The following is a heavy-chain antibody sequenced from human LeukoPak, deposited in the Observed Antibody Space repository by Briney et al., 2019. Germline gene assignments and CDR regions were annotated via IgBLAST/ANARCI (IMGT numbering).Heavy chain of an antibody. CDR3: ARVTRGGDRFDP. CDR2: MNPNSGNT. V-gene: IGHV1-8*02. D-gene: IGHD3-16*01. Sequence: ASVKVSCKASGHTFTGYYMHWVRQASGQGLEWMGWMNPNSGNTGYAQKFQGRVTMTRNTSISTAYMELSSLRSEDTAVYYCARVTRGGDRFDPWGQGTLVTVSS. CDR1: GHTFTGYY. J-gene: IGHJ5*02.